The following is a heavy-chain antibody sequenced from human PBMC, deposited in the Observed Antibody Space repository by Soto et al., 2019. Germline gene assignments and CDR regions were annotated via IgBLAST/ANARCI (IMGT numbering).Heavy chain of an antibody. CDR3: ARRADTNGWNGFGADKYHFDF. CDR1: GYTFINYY. J-gene: IGHJ4*02. CDR2: INPSDGST. V-gene: IGHV1-46*01. D-gene: IGHD6-19*01. Sequence: ASVKVSCKASGYTFINYYMHWVRQAPGQGLEWIGRINPSDGSTHYAQRFQDRVIMTRDTSTSTVYMERNSLSSEDSAVYYCARRADTNGWNGFGADKYHFDFWGQGTLVTVSS.